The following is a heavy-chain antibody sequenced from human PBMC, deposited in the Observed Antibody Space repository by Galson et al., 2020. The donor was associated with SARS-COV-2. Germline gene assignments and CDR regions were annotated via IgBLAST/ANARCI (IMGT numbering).Heavy chain of an antibody. CDR2: LFSNDEK. V-gene: IGHV2-26*01. J-gene: IGHJ4*02. CDR1: GFSLSNARMG. CDR3: ARIRSSAPDYGGNSNYDS. D-gene: IGHD4-17*01. Sequence: KMSGPTLVKPTETLTLTCTVSGFSLSNARMGVSWIRQPPGKALEWLAHLFSNDEKSYSTSLKSRLTISKDTSKSQVVLTMTNMDPVDTATYFCARIRSSAPDYGGNSNYDSWGQGTLVTVSS.